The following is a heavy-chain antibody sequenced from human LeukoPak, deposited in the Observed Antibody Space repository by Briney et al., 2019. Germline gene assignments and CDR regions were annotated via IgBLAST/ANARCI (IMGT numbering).Heavy chain of an antibody. CDR3: AKGKRGYSYGTNYYYYYFIDV. J-gene: IGHJ6*03. Sequence: LRGRSQTLFCALSGFTLSSYGMSWVRHAPGRGLEWLLDIRGEGGSTYYADCVEGRFPISRHNSKHTVYLQVNSLRTADTAVYLCAKGKRGYSYGTNYYYYYFIDVWGKGTTVPISS. D-gene: IGHD5-18*01. CDR2: IRGEGGST. V-gene: IGHV3-23*01. CDR1: GFTLSSYG.